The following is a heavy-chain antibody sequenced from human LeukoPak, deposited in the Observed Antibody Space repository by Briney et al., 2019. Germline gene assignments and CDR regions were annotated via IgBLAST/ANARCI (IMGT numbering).Heavy chain of an antibody. J-gene: IGHJ4*02. CDR1: GFTLSSYW. V-gene: IGHV3-7*02. Sequence: GGSLRLSCAASGFTLSSYWMSWVRQAPGKGLEWVANIKQNGSEKYYVDSVKGRFTISRDNAKNSLYLQMNSLRAEDTAVYYCATLVATTRFDYWGQGTLATVSS. D-gene: IGHD5-12*01. CDR3: ATLVATTRFDY. CDR2: IKQNGSEK.